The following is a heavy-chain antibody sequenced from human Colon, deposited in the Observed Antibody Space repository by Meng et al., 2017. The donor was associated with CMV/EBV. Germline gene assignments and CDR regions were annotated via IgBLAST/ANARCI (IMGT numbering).Heavy chain of an antibody. D-gene: IGHD3-3*01. V-gene: IGHV3-30*02. J-gene: IGHJ3*02. CDR2: IRYDGSNK. CDR1: GFTFSSYG. Sequence: GESLKISCAASGFTFSSYGMHWVRQAPGKGLEWVAFIRYDGSNKYYADSVKGRFTISRDNSKNTLYLQMNSLRAEDTAVYYCAKPLWSGRTTYAFDIWGQGTTVTVSS. CDR3: AKPLWSGRTTYAFDI.